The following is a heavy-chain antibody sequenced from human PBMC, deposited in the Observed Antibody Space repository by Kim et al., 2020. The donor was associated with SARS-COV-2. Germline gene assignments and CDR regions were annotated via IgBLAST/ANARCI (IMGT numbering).Heavy chain of an antibody. D-gene: IGHD5-18*01. V-gene: IGHV3-21*01. CDR3: ARGMRGFSYGKIDY. Sequence: DADSLKGRFTISRDNAENSLYLQMNSLRAEGTAVYYCARGMRGFSYGKIDYWGQGTLVTVSS. J-gene: IGHJ4*02.